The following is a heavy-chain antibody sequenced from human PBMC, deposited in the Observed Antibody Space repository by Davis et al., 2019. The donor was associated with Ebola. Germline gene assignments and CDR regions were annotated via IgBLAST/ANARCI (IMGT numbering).Heavy chain of an antibody. D-gene: IGHD6-6*01. J-gene: IGHJ4*02. CDR3: ARGKQLVLQNFDY. CDR2: ISYDGSNK. Sequence: GESLKISCAASGFTFSSYGMHWVRQAPGKGLEWVAVISYDGSNKYYADSVKGRFTISRDNSKNTLYLQMNSLRAEDTAVYYCARGKQLVLQNFDYWGQGTLVTVSS. V-gene: IGHV3-30*03. CDR1: GFTFSSYG.